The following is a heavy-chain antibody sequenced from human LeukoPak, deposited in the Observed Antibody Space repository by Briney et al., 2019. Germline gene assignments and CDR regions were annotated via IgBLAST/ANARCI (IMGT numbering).Heavy chain of an antibody. CDR1: GGSISSSNW. CDR3: ARDKGSSPYYYYGMDV. CDR2: IYHSGST. Sequence: PSETLSLTCTVSGGSISSSNWWSWVHQPPGKGLEWIGEIYHSGSTNYNPSLKSRVTISVDKSKNQFSLKLSSVTAADTAVYYCARDKGSSPYYYYGMDVWGQGTTVTVSS. V-gene: IGHV4-4*02. J-gene: IGHJ6*02. D-gene: IGHD2-2*01.